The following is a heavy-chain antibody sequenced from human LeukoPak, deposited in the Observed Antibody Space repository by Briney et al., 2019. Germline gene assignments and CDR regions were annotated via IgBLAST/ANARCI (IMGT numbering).Heavy chain of an antibody. D-gene: IGHD3-3*01. CDR2: ISWNSSNI. V-gene: IGHV3-9*01. Sequence: GGSLRLSCAASGFTFDDYAMHWVRQVPGKGLEWVSGISWNSSNIDYADSVKGRFTISRDNAKNFLYVQMNSLRAEDTALYYCAKDTGRPTDAITMEDNAFDIWGQGTMVTVSS. J-gene: IGHJ3*02. CDR3: AKDTGRPTDAITMEDNAFDI. CDR1: GFTFDDYA.